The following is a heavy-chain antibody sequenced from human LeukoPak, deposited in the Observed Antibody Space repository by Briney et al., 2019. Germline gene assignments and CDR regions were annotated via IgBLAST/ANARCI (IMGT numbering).Heavy chain of an antibody. Sequence: GGSLRLSCAASGFTFSSYAMSWVRQAPGKGLEWVAVISYDGSNKYYADSVKGRFTISRDNSKNTLYLQMNSLRAEDTAVYYCARDPGSGWTEYYFDYWGQGTLVTVSS. J-gene: IGHJ4*02. CDR3: ARDPGSGWTEYYFDY. CDR1: GFTFSSYA. V-gene: IGHV3-30-3*01. D-gene: IGHD6-19*01. CDR2: ISYDGSNK.